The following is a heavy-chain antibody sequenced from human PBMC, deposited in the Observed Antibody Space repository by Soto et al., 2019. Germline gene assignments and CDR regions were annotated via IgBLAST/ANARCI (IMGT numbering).Heavy chain of an antibody. Sequence: LRLSCAASGFTFSSYGMHWVRQAPGKGLEWVAVISYDGGNKYYADSVKGRFTISRDNSKNTLYLQMNSLRAEDTAVYYCAKDSTLGSFDYWGQGTLVTVSS. D-gene: IGHD2-15*01. CDR1: GFTFSSYG. V-gene: IGHV3-30*18. CDR3: AKDSTLGSFDY. CDR2: ISYDGGNK. J-gene: IGHJ4*02.